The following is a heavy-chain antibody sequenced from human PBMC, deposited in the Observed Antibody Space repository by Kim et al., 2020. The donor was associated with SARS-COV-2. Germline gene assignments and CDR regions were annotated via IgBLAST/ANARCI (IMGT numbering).Heavy chain of an antibody. V-gene: IGHV1-69*06. J-gene: IGHJ4*02. D-gene: IGHD5-12*01. CDR3: VSAGYNGYFFDL. Sequence: SVKVSCKASGGTSNNYSFNWVRQAPGQGLEWMGGIDTTFDAPTYTLKFRDRLTITADRSTGTAYMDLSSLKSGDTAVYFCVSAGYNGYFFDLCGQGTLVTVSS. CDR1: GGTSNNYS. CDR2: IDTTFDAP.